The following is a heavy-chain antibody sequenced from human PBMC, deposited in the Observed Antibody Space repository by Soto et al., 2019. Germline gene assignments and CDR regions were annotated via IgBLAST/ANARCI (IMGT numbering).Heavy chain of an antibody. CDR1: SCYY. CDR3: GIVAGTSLDY. J-gene: IGHJ4*02. CDR2: INHSGST. Sequence: SCYYWSWIRQPPGKGLEWIEEINHSGSTNYNPTLKIQVTISVDTSKNQFSLKLSSVTAADTAVYYCGIVAGTSLDYWGQGTLVTAS. D-gene: IGHD6-19*01. V-gene: IGHV4-34*01.